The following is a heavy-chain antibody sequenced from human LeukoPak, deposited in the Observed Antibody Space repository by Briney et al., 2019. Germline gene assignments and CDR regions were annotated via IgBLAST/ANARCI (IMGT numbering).Heavy chain of an antibody. CDR1: GFIFSSYA. CDR2: SEGST. CDR3: AKGIKSPGDP. D-gene: IGHD2/OR15-2a*01. J-gene: IGHJ5*02. Sequence: GGSLRLSCAASGFIFSSYAMTWVRQAPGKGLEWVSASEGSTYYADSVKGRFTIPRDNSKNTLYLEMNSLRADDTAIYYCAKGIKSPGDPWGQGTLVTVSS. V-gene: IGHV3-23*01.